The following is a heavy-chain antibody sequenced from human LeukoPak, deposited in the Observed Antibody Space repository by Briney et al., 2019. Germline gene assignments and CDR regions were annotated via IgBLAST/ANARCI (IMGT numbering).Heavy chain of an antibody. Sequence: GGSLRLSCVASGFTFSSYAMSWVRQAPGKGLEWVSAISGNGGTAYYADSVKGRVTISRDNSKNTLYLQMNSLRDEDAALYYCAKRALGSFYYFDYWGQGALVTVSS. CDR1: GFTFSSYA. CDR2: ISGNGGTA. CDR3: AKRALGSFYYFDY. J-gene: IGHJ4*02. V-gene: IGHV3-23*01.